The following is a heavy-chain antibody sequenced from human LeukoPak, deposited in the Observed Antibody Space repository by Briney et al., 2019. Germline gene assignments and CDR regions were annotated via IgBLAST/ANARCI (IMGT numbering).Heavy chain of an antibody. CDR1: GYTFSHYG. J-gene: IGHJ4*02. V-gene: IGHV1-18*01. CDR3: ARGGGLLTTRVIDY. Sequence: ASVKVSCKGSGYTFSHYGISWVRQAPGQGLEWMGWISAYNDDTRYAQKFQGRVTMTTDTSTSTAYMELRSLTSDDTAVYFCARGGGLLTTRVIDYWGQGTLLTVSS. CDR2: ISAYNDDT. D-gene: IGHD4-17*01.